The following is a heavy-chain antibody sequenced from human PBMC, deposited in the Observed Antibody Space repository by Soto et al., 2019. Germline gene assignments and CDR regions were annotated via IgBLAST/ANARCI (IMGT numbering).Heavy chain of an antibody. CDR1: GGSVSSGSYY. J-gene: IGHJ5*02. Sequence: SETLSLTCTVSGGSVSSGSYYWSWIRQPPGKGLERIGYIYYSGRTNYNPSLKCRVTISVDTSKNQFSLKLSSVTAADTAVYYCARVVVVATTRNWFDPWGEGTLVTLSS. CDR3: ARVVVVATTRNWFDP. V-gene: IGHV4-61*01. D-gene: IGHD2-15*01. CDR2: IYYSGRT.